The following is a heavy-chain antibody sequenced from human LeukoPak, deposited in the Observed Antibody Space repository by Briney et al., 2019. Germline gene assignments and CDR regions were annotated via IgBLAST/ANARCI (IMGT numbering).Heavy chain of an antibody. J-gene: IGHJ4*02. D-gene: IGHD1-26*01. Sequence: ASVKVSCKTSGYTFTAYYIHWVRQAPGQGLEWMGWINTNSGGTNYAQSFQGRVTMTRDTSTSAVYMELSSLTSEDTAVYYCARVGTWERRSYVPYFGFWGQGTLVTVSS. V-gene: IGHV1-2*02. CDR1: GYTFTAYY. CDR2: INTNSGGT. CDR3: ARVGTWERRSYVPYFGF.